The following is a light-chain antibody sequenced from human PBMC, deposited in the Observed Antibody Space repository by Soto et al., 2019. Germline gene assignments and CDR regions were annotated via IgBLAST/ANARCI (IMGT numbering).Light chain of an antibody. CDR1: SSNIGNSF. Sequence: QSVLTQPPSVSAAPGRTVTISCSGSSSNIGNSFVSWYQQLPGTAPRLLIYDNNERPSGISDRFSGSKSGTSATLGITGLQTGDEADYYCGAWDGGLSAFVFGTGTKVTVL. CDR3: GAWDGGLSAFV. J-gene: IGLJ1*01. CDR2: DNN. V-gene: IGLV1-51*01.